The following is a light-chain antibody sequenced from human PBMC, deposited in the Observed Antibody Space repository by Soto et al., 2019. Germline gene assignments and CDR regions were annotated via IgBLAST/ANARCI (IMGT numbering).Light chain of an antibody. Sequence: DNQMTQSPSSLSASVGDGVTITFRASQSITPYLNWYQQKPGKAPKLLMYAASNLQSGVPSRFSGSGSGTEFTLTISSLQPEDFATYYCQQSYSTPRTFGQGTKLEIK. J-gene: IGKJ2*01. CDR1: QSITPY. CDR2: AAS. V-gene: IGKV1-39*01. CDR3: QQSYSTPRT.